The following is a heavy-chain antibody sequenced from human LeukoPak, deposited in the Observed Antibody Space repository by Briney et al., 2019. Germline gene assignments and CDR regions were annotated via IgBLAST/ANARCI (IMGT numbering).Heavy chain of an antibody. J-gene: IGHJ4*02. CDR2: FDPEDGET. Sequence: ASVKVSCKVSGYTLTELSMHWVRQAPGKGLEWMGGFDPEDGETIYAQKFQGRVTMTEDTSTDTAYMELSSLRSEDTAVYYCATVVGPAAPLDCWGQGTLVTVSS. CDR1: GYTLTELS. CDR3: ATVVGPAAPLDC. V-gene: IGHV1-24*01. D-gene: IGHD2-2*01.